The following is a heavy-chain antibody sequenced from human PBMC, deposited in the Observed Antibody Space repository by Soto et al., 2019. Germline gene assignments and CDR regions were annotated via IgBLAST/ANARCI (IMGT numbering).Heavy chain of an antibody. CDR2: VHYSRST. J-gene: IGHJ4*02. CDR3: VRHRDPFEYSRSPFDY. Sequence: ETLSLTCTVSGGSISSYYWSWIRHPPGQGPELIGYVHYSRSTNYPTALNSPATISVDTTKNQFSLKLSSVTAADTVVYYCVRHRDPFEYSRSPFDYWGQGTLVTVSS. CDR1: GGSISSYY. D-gene: IGHD6-6*01. V-gene: IGHV4-59*08.